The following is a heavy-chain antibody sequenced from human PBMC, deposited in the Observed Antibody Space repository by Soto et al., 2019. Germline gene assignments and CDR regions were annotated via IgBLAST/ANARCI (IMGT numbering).Heavy chain of an antibody. D-gene: IGHD1-26*01. CDR1: VLDFSSEV. V-gene: IGHV3-23*01. CDR3: AKVGPSYYYGMDV. Sequence: GPLRLSCPASVLDFSSEVMCWVRQAPGKGLEWVSSISGSGLTIYHADSMRGRFAISRDNSKNSLYLQLNNLRVDDTAVYYCAKVGPSYYYGMDVWGQGTTVTVSS. J-gene: IGHJ6*02. CDR2: ISGSGLTI.